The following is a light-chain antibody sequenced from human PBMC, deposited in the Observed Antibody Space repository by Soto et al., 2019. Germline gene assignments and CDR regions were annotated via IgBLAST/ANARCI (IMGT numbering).Light chain of an antibody. V-gene: IGKV1-39*01. CDR2: ATS. Sequence: DIQMTQSPSSLSASVGDRVTLTCGASQSISSYLNWYQHKPGKAPKLLIYATSNLQGGVPSRFSGSGSGTDFTLAIRSVQREHFASYYCKQSYSSPRSFGQGTKLEI. J-gene: IGKJ2*01. CDR1: QSISSY. CDR3: KQSYSSPRS.